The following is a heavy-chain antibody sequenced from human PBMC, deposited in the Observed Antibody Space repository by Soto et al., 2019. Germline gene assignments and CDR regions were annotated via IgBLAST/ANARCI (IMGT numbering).Heavy chain of an antibody. D-gene: IGHD2-21*01. J-gene: IGHJ4*02. CDR3: AKDDLTDRGEDYFDH. Sequence: GGSLRLSCAASGFSFSNFAMSWVRQAPGKGLEWVSGMGAGGDSTFYADSAKGRFGISRDNSKNTVYSQANSLRAEDNAVYFCAKDDLTDRGEDYFDHWGPGTLVTVSS. CDR2: MGAGGDST. CDR1: GFSFSNFA. V-gene: IGHV3-23*01.